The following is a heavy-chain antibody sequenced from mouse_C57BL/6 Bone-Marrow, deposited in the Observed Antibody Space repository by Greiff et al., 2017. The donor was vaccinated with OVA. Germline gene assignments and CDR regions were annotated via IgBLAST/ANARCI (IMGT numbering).Heavy chain of an antibody. Sequence: DVKLQESGPGLVKPSQSLSLTCSVTGYSITSGYYWNWIRQFPGNKLEWMGYISYDGSNNYNPSLKNRISITRDTSKNQFFLKLNSVTTEDTATYYCARAPIYYGNPAWFAYWGQGTLVTVSA. V-gene: IGHV3-6*01. J-gene: IGHJ3*01. CDR2: ISYDGSN. D-gene: IGHD2-1*01. CDR3: ARAPIYYGNPAWFAY. CDR1: GYSITSGYY.